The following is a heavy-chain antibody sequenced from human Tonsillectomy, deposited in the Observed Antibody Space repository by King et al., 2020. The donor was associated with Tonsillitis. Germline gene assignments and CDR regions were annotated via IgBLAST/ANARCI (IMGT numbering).Heavy chain of an antibody. CDR3: GRYQALSLAGPGAFDI. V-gene: IGHV3-23*04. D-gene: IGHD6-19*01. CDR2: ISGSGGGT. CDR1: GFTFGSYA. Sequence: QLVQSGGGLLQPGGSLRLSCAASGFTFGSYAMNWVRQSPGKGLEWVSAISGSGGGTYYADSVKGRSTISRDNSENTVHLHMNSLRAEDTAVYYCGRYQALSLAGPGAFDIGGRGKMVTVSS. J-gene: IGHJ3*02.